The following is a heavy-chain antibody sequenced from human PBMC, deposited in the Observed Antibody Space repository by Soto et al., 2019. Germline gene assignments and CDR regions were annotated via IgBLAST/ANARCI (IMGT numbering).Heavy chain of an antibody. J-gene: IGHJ3*02. CDR3: TRERVSYGSAFDI. CDR2: IRSKAYGGTT. Sequence: GGSLRLSCTASGFTFGDYAMSWVRQAPGKGLEWVGFIRSKAYGGTTEYAASVKGRFTISRDDSKSIAYLQMNSLKTEDTAVYYCTRERVSYGSAFDIWGQGTMVTVSS. V-gene: IGHV3-49*04. CDR1: GFTFGDYA. D-gene: IGHD5-18*01.